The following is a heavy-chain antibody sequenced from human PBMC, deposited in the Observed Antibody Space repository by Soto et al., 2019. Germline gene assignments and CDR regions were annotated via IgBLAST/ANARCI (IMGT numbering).Heavy chain of an antibody. Sequence: PSETLSLTCAVYGGSFSGYYWSWIRQPPGKGLEWIGEINHSGSTNYNPSLKSRVTISVDTSKNQFSLNLSSVTAADTAVYYCARTEIVVVPAAIGYWGQGTLVTVSS. CDR1: GGSFSGYY. CDR2: INHSGST. CDR3: ARTEIVVVPAAIGY. J-gene: IGHJ4*02. D-gene: IGHD2-2*02. V-gene: IGHV4-34*01.